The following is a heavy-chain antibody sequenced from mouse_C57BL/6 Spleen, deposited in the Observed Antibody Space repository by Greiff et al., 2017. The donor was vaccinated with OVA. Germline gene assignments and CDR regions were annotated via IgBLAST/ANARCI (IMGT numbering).Heavy chain of an antibody. J-gene: IGHJ2*01. V-gene: IGHV1-15*01. CDR2: IDPETGGT. D-gene: IGHD5-1*01. CDR1: GYTFTDYE. Sequence: VKLVESGAELVRPGASVTLSCKASGYTFTDYEMHWVKQTPVHGLEWIGAIDPETGGTAYNQKFKGKAILTADKSSSTAYMELRSLTSEDSAVYYCTRRSNYYDYWGQGTTLTVSS. CDR3: TRRSNYYDY.